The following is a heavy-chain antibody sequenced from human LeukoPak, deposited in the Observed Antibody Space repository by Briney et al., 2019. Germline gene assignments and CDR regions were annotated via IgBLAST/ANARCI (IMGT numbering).Heavy chain of an antibody. J-gene: IGHJ4*02. D-gene: IGHD3-9*01. Sequence: SVKVSCKASGGTFSSYAISWVRRAPGQGLEWMGGIIPIFGTANYAQKFQGRVTITADESTSTAYMELSSLRSEDTAVYYCARDVYKYDILTGYYTFDYWGQGTLVTVSS. CDR2: IIPIFGTA. V-gene: IGHV1-69*01. CDR1: GGTFSSYA. CDR3: ARDVYKYDILTGYYTFDY.